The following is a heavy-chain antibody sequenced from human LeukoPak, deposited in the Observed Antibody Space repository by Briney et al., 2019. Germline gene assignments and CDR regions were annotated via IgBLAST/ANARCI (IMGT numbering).Heavy chain of an antibody. J-gene: IGHJ4*02. V-gene: IGHV3-33*08. D-gene: IGHD3-22*01. CDR1: GVSFSTYG. CDR3: ARDGGYHDSSGYSHSYYFDY. Sequence: GGSLRLSCVASGVSFSTYGMHWVRQAPGKGLEWVAVIWDDGSNQYYVDSVRGGFTISRDNSKNTLYLQMKSLRAEDTAVYYCARDGGYHDSSGYSHSYYFDYWGQGTLVTVSS. CDR2: IWDDGSNQ.